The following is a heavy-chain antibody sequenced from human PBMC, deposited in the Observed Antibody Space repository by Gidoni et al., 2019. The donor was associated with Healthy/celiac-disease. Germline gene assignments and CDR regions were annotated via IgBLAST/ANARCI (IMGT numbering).Heavy chain of an antibody. Sequence: QVQLQESGPGLVKPSQTLSLTCTVSGGSISSGDYYWSWIRQPPGKGLEWIGYIYYSGSTYYNPSLKSRVTRSVDTSKNQFSLKLSSVTAADTAVYYCARGYSSSWSHSYNWFDPWGQGTLVTVSS. CDR2: IYYSGST. J-gene: IGHJ5*02. CDR3: ARGYSSSWSHSYNWFDP. CDR1: GGSISSGDYY. D-gene: IGHD6-13*01. V-gene: IGHV4-30-4*01.